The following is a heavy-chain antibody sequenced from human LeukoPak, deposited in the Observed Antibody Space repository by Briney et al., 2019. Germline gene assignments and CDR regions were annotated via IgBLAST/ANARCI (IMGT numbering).Heavy chain of an antibody. Sequence: PGGSLRLSCAASGFSFSSYSMNWVRQAPGKGLEWVSSISSTSRSSYIFYAESVKGRFTISRDNTKNSLFLQMNSLVAEDTAVYYCLGTPPRFGVWNYYYYYYMDVWGKGTTVTVSS. CDR3: LGTPPRFGVWNYYYYYYMDV. CDR1: GFSFSSYS. V-gene: IGHV3-21*01. CDR2: ISSTSRSSYI. D-gene: IGHD3-3*01. J-gene: IGHJ6*03.